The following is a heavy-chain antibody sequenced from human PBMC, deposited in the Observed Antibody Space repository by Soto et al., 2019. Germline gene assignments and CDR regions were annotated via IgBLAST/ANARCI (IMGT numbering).Heavy chain of an antibody. CDR1: GFTFSSYA. D-gene: IGHD6-6*01. Sequence: PGGSRRLSCAASGFTFSSYAMHWVRQAPGKGLEWVAVISYDGSNKYYADSVKGRFTISRDNSKNTLYLQMNSLRAEDTAVYYCARGEHSSSYYYGMDVWGQGTTVTVSS. V-gene: IGHV3-30-3*01. CDR2: ISYDGSNK. J-gene: IGHJ6*02. CDR3: ARGEHSSSYYYGMDV.